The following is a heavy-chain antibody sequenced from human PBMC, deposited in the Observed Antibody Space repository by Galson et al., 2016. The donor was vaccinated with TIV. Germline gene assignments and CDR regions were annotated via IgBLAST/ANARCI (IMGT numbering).Heavy chain of an antibody. V-gene: IGHV1-8*01. CDR3: TRGCEFVFSLCV. J-gene: IGHJ6*02. CDR1: GDTFTSYD. D-gene: IGHD3-10*01. CDR2: VRPNSGDT. Sequence: SVKVSCKVSGDTFTSYDINWVRQAPGQGLEWMGWVRPNSGDTGYEQKFQGRVTMTRDTSISTAYLELSSLRSEDTGVYYCTRGCEFVFSLCVWGQGTTVTVAS.